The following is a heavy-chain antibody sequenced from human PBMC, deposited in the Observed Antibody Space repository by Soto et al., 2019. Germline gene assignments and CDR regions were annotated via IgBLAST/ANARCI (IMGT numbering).Heavy chain of an antibody. V-gene: IGHV1-18*01. CDR1: GYTFTSYG. Sequence: ASVKVSCKASGYTFTSYGISWVRQAPGQGLEWMGWISAYNGNTNYAQKLQGRVTMTTDTSTSTAYMELRSLRSDDTAVYYCARDLLSYYDFWSGQFDYWGQGTLVTVPS. D-gene: IGHD3-3*01. CDR2: ISAYNGNT. CDR3: ARDLLSYYDFWSGQFDY. J-gene: IGHJ4*02.